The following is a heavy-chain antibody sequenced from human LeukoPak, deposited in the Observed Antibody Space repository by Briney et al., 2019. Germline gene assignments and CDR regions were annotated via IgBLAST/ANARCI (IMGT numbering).Heavy chain of an antibody. CDR1: GFTFSSYS. CDR2: ISSSSSYI. Sequence: GGSLRLSCAASGFTFSSYSMNWVRQAPGKGLERVSSISSSSSYIYYADSVKGRFTISRDNAKNSLYLQMNNLRAEDTAVYYCARAPDYYDSSEYFDYWGQGTLVTVSS. V-gene: IGHV3-21*01. D-gene: IGHD3-22*01. J-gene: IGHJ4*02. CDR3: ARAPDYYDSSEYFDY.